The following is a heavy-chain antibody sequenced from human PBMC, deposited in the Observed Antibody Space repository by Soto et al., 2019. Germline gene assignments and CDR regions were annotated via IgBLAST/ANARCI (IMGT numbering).Heavy chain of an antibody. Sequence: PSETLSLTCAVYGGSFSGYYWSWIRQPPGKGLEWIGEINHSGSTNYNPSLKSRVTISVDTSKNQFSLKLSSVTAADTAVYYCARDRAHYYDSSGCQFDYWGQGTLVTVSS. CDR3: ARDRAHYYDSSGCQFDY. CDR1: GGSFSGYY. V-gene: IGHV4-34*01. J-gene: IGHJ4*02. CDR2: INHSGST. D-gene: IGHD3-22*01.